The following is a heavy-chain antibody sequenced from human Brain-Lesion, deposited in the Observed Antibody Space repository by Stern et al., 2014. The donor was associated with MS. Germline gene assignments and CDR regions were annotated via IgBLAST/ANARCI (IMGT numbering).Heavy chain of an antibody. CDR3: AGEEDIRYCSGGSCTGNWFDP. CDR2: IYYSGNT. J-gene: IGHJ5*02. CDR1: GGSVSSTSYA. D-gene: IGHD2-15*01. Sequence: QLQLQESGPGLVKPSETLSLTCTVAGGSVSSTSYAWAWIRPPPGKGLEWIGTIYYSGNTYYSPSLKSRLTISLATSQNQFSLQLGFVTAADTAVYYCAGEEDIRYCSGGSCTGNWFDPWGQGTLVTVSS. V-gene: IGHV4-39*01.